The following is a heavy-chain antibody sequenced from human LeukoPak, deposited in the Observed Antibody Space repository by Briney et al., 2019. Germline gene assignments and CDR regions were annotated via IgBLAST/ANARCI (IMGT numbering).Heavy chain of an antibody. D-gene: IGHD3-10*01. Sequence: SETLSLTCTVSGSSINTYYWTWIRQPPGKGLEWIGYIFYSGSTNYNPSLKSRVTISVDTSKNQFSLKLSSVTPADTAVYYCASSYYYGSGYYYYYGMDVWGQGTTVTVSS. CDR2: IFYSGST. J-gene: IGHJ6*02. CDR3: ASSYYYGSGYYYYYGMDV. CDR1: GSSINTYY. V-gene: IGHV4-59*01.